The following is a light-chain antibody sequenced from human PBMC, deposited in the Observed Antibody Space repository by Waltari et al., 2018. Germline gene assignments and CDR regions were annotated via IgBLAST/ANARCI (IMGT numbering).Light chain of an antibody. CDR1: ESIATN. V-gene: IGKV3-15*01. CDR2: HAS. Sequence: EILLTQSPDTLSVSPGERVTLSYRASESIATNLAWYQQRPGQAPRLLIFHASSRATDIPAKFSGSGSGTESTLTISSLQAEDFAVYYCQQYNNWPPSTFGQGTKVEFK. J-gene: IGKJ1*01. CDR3: QQYNNWPPST.